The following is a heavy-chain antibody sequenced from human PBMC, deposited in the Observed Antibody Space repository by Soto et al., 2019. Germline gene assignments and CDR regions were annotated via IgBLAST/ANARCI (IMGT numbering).Heavy chain of an antibody. Sequence: QVQLVQSGDEVKKPGASVKVSCKASGYTFTSYGIRWVRKAPGQGLEWMGWISAYNGNTNCAHKLQGRVTMTTDTPTSTAYKERRSLRSDDTAVYYCARDSGYEDNYWEQRTLVTVSS. D-gene: IGHD5-12*01. CDR2: ISAYNGNT. J-gene: IGHJ4*02. V-gene: IGHV1-18*01. CDR3: ARDSGYEDNY. CDR1: GYTFTSYG.